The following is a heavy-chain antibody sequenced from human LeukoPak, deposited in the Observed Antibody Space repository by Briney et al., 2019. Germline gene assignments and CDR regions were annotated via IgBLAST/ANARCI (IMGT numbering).Heavy chain of an antibody. CDR3: VREGDAYNFDC. Sequence: SGGSLRLSCAASGFFFRNYWMHWVRQAPGKGLVWVSRIKGDGSHTSYADSVKGRFTISRDNARNTLYLQMNSLRAEDTAIFYCVREGDAYNFDCWGQGTLVTVSS. V-gene: IGHV3-74*01. D-gene: IGHD5-24*01. CDR1: GFFFRNYW. J-gene: IGHJ4*02. CDR2: IKGDGSHT.